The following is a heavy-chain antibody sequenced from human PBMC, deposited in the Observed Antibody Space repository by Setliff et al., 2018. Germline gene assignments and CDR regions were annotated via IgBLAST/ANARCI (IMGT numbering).Heavy chain of an antibody. J-gene: IGHJ4*02. CDR1: GGSISSGGFH. CDR2: FHTGGAT. Sequence: TLSLTCSVSGGSISSGGFHWSWIRQSAGRGLEWIGHFHTGGATDYNLSLKSRVTISLDSSKNQFSLRLSSVTAADAAVYFCARESATIGEFPLYYFDKWGQGIPVTVSS. V-gene: IGHV4-61*09. CDR3: ARESATIGEFPLYYFDK. D-gene: IGHD3-10*01.